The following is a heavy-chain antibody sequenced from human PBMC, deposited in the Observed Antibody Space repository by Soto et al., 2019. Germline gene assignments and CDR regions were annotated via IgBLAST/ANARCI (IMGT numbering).Heavy chain of an antibody. CDR3: VKPRLAGGFDY. J-gene: IGHJ4*02. D-gene: IGHD3-16*01. CDR2: ISASGGST. CDR1: GFTFNNYA. Sequence: EVQLLDSGGGLVQPGGSLRLSCAASGFTFNNYAMSWVRQAPGKGLEWVSAISASGGSTNYADSVKGRFTISRDNSENTVYLQMNSLRAEDTAVYYCVKPRLAGGFDYWGQGSLVTVSS. V-gene: IGHV3-23*01.